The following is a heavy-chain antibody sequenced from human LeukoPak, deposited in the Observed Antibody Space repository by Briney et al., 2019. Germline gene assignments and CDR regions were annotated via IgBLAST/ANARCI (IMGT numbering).Heavy chain of an antibody. CDR2: ISAYNGNT. Sequence: ASVKVSCKGSGYTFISYGISWVRQAPGQGLEWMGWISAYNGNTNYAQKLQGRVTMTTDTSTSTAYMELRSLRSDDTAVYYCARGSAGSSWLRDYYYYMDVWGKGTTVTVSS. CDR3: ARGSAGSSWLRDYYYYMDV. J-gene: IGHJ6*03. V-gene: IGHV1-18*01. D-gene: IGHD6-13*01. CDR1: GYTFISYG.